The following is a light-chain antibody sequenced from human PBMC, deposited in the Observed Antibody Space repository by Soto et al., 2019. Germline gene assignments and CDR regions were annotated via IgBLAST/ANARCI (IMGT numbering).Light chain of an antibody. CDR3: QLYNNGPPLWA. Sequence: IEMTQSPATLSVSPGESATLSCRASQSVSTTLAWYQQKPGQAPRLLIYGASTRATGVPARFSGSGSGTEFTLTISNLQSEDFAVYYCQLYNNGPPLWAFGQGTKVYIK. CDR2: GAS. V-gene: IGKV3-15*01. J-gene: IGKJ1*01. CDR1: QSVSTT.